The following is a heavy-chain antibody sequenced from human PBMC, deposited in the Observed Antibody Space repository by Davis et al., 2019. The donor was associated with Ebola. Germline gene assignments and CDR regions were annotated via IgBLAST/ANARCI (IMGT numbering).Heavy chain of an antibody. D-gene: IGHD2-8*02. J-gene: IGHJ4*02. Sequence: GESLKISCAASGFTFSNYWMSWVRQAPGKGLEWVASIKEDGSNKHYGDSVKGRFTISRDNAKNSLFLQMDSLRAEDTAVYYCARDRGYCSGGACYRLLDYWGQGTLVTVSS. CDR1: GFTFSNYW. CDR2: IKEDGSNK. CDR3: ARDRGYCSGGACYRLLDY. V-gene: IGHV3-7*01.